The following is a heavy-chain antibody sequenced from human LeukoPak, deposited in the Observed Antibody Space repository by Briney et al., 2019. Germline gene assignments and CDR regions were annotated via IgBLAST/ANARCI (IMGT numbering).Heavy chain of an antibody. V-gene: IGHV4-30-2*01. D-gene: IGHD5-24*01. CDR1: GGSISSGGYS. CDR3: ARGRDGYNYRELCYFDY. J-gene: IGHJ4*02. Sequence: PSQTLSLTCAVSGGSISSGGYSWSWIRQPPGKGLEWIGYIYHSGSTYYNPSLKSRVTISVDRSKNQFSLKLSSVTAADTAVYYCARGRDGYNYRELCYFDYWGQGTLVTVSS. CDR2: IYHSGST.